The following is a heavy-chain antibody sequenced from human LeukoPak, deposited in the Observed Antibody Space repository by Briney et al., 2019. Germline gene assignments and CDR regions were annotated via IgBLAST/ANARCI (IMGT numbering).Heavy chain of an antibody. V-gene: IGHV4-59*01. CDR3: ARFSGWSFFFDY. CDR1: GGSISSYY. Sequence: SETLSLTCSVSGGSISSYYWSWIRQPPGKGLEWIGYIYNTGSTNYNPSLKSRVTISVDTSKNQFSLKLRSVTAADTAVYYCARFSGWSFFFDYWGQGTLVTVSS. J-gene: IGHJ4*02. D-gene: IGHD6-19*01. CDR2: IYNTGST.